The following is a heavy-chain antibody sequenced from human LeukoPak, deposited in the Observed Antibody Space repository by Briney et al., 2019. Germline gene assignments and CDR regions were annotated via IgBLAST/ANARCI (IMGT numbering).Heavy chain of an antibody. V-gene: IGHV1-8*02. Sequence: ASVKVSCKASGGTFSNYAINWVRQATGQGLEWMGWMNPNSGNTGYAQKFQGRVTMTRNTSISTAYMELSSLRSEDTAVYYCARAGYSSGWYDTGYYYYYMDVWGKGTTVTISS. CDR1: GGTFSNYA. CDR3: ARAGYSSGWYDTGYYYYYMDV. J-gene: IGHJ6*03. CDR2: MNPNSGNT. D-gene: IGHD6-19*01.